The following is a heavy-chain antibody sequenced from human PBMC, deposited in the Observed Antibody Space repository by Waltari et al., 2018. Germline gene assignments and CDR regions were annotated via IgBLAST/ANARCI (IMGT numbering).Heavy chain of an antibody. V-gene: IGHV4-34*01. D-gene: IGHD3-10*01. CDR3: ARVRDYYYGSGRVDY. CDR1: GGSFSGYY. Sequence: QVQLQQWGAGLLKPSETLSLTGAVYGGSFSGYYWSWIRQPPGKGLEWIGEINHSGSTNYNPSLKSRVTISVDTSKNQFSLKLSSVTAADTAVYYCARVRDYYYGSGRVDYWGQGTLVTVSS. J-gene: IGHJ4*02. CDR2: INHSGST.